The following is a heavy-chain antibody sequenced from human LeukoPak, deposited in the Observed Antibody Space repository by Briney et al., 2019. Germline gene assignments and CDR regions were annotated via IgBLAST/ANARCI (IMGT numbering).Heavy chain of an antibody. V-gene: IGHV3-33*01. CDR3: ARASGSYDY. CDR2: IWPDGSNK. D-gene: IGHD1-26*01. J-gene: IGHJ4*02. CDR1: GFTFSIYG. Sequence: GGSLRLSCAASGFTFSIYGIHWVRQAPGKGLEWVAVIWPDGSNKYYADSVKGRFTISRDNSKNTLYLQMNSLRAEDTAVYYCARASGSYDYWGQGTLVTVSS.